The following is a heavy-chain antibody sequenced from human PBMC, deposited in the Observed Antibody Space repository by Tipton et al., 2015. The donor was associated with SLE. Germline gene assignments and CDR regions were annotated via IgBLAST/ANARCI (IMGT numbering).Heavy chain of an antibody. Sequence: TLSLTCTVSNFSINSGYYWGWIRQPPGKGLEWIGSIYHSGSAYYNPSLKSRVTISVDTSKNQFSLKLSSVTAADTAIYYCARGGRELVVFTRFDRWGQGTLVTVSS. V-gene: IGHV4-38-2*02. CDR3: ARGGRELVVFTRFDR. J-gene: IGHJ5*02. CDR2: IYHSGSA. CDR1: NFSINSGYY. D-gene: IGHD3-10*01.